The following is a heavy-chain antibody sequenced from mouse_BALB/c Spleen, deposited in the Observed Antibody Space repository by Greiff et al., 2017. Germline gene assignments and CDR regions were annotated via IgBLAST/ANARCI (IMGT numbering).Heavy chain of an antibody. D-gene: IGHD2-4*01. Sequence: QVQLQQSGAELVKPGASVKLSCKASGYTFTSYYMYWVKQRPGQGLEWIGEINPSNGGTNFNEKFKSKATLTVDKSSSTAYMQLSSLTSEDSAVYYCTRGNPITTRAWFAYWGQGTLVTVSA. V-gene: IGHV1S81*02. CDR1: GYTFTSYY. CDR2: INPSNGGT. J-gene: IGHJ3*01. CDR3: TRGNPITTRAWFAY.